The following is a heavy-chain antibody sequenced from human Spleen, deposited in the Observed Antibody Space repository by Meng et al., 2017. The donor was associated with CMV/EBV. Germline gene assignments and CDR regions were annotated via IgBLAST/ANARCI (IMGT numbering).Heavy chain of an antibody. CDR3: ARACSSTSCSWWFDP. V-gene: IGHV4-31*02. D-gene: IGHD2-2*01. Sequence: GSISSGGYYWSWSRQHPGKGLEWIGYIYYSGSTYYNPSLKSRVTISVDTSKNQFSLKLSSVTAADTAVYYCARACSSTSCSWWFDPWGQGTLVTVSS. CDR2: IYYSGST. CDR1: GSISSGGYY. J-gene: IGHJ5*02.